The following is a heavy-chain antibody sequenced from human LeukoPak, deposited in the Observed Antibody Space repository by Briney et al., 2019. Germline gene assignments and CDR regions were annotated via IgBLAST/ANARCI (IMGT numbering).Heavy chain of an antibody. D-gene: IGHD4-11*01. V-gene: IGHV1-46*01. J-gene: IGHJ6*02. CDR1: GYTFIRYY. CDR2: INPSGGGT. CDR3: ARAVTVPYYYGMDV. Sequence: ASVKVSCKASGYTFIRYYMHWVRQAPGQGLEWMGTINPSGGGTSYAQKFQGRVTMTSDTSTTTVYMELSGLRSEDTAVYYCARAVTVPYYYGMDVWGQGTTVTVSS.